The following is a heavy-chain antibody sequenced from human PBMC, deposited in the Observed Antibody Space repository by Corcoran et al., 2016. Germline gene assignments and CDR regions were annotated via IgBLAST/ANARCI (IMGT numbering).Heavy chain of an antibody. CDR2: IYPGDSDT. D-gene: IGHD4-17*01. Sequence: EVQLVQSGAEVKKPGESLKISCKGSGYSFTTHWIVWVRQMPGKGLECMGIIYPGDSDTTYSPSFQGQVTISADKSINTAYLQWSSLEASDNAMYYCARQGDGYGDYYLDYWGQGTLVTVSS. V-gene: IGHV5-51*01. CDR1: GYSFTTHW. CDR3: ARQGDGYGDYYLDY. J-gene: IGHJ4*02.